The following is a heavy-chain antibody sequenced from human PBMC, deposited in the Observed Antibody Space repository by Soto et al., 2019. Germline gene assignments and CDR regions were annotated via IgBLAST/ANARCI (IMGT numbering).Heavy chain of an antibody. CDR1: GFTFSSYG. V-gene: IGHV3-30*18. Sequence: GGSLRLSCAASGFTFSSYGMHWVRQAPGKGLEWVAVISYDGSNKYYADSVKGRFTISRDNSKNTLYLQMNSLRAEDTAVYYCAKDRTYSGRRGFGYDSSGYYHDAFDIWGQGTMVTVSS. D-gene: IGHD3-22*01. J-gene: IGHJ3*02. CDR2: ISYDGSNK. CDR3: AKDRTYSGRRGFGYDSSGYYHDAFDI.